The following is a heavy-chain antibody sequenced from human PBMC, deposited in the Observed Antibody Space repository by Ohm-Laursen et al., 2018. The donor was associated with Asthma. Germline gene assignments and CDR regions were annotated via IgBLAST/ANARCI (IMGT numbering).Heavy chain of an antibody. CDR3: ARANYDLATGYKYYFDS. CDR1: GGSASSESHY. V-gene: IGHV4-61*01. D-gene: IGHD3-9*01. J-gene: IGHJ4*02. Sequence: SDTLSLTCPVSGGSASSESHYWSWIRQSPGKGLEGIGYLHHSGKTNYNPSLKRRVTMSVDTSKNQFSLKLFSVTAADTAVYYCARANYDLATGYKYYFDSWGQGILVTVSS. CDR2: LHHSGKT.